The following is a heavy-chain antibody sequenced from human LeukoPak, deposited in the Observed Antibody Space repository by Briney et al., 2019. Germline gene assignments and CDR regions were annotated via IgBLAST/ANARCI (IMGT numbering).Heavy chain of an antibody. CDR1: GYTFTGYG. V-gene: IGHV1-18*01. Sequence: GASVKVSCKASGYTFTGYGISWVRQAPGQGLEWMGWISAYNGNTNYAQKLQGRVTMTRNTSINTAYMELSSLRSEDTAVYYCARRGGNSSPNWFDPWGQGTLVTVSS. CDR2: ISAYNGNT. J-gene: IGHJ5*02. D-gene: IGHD6-13*01. CDR3: ARRGGNSSPNWFDP.